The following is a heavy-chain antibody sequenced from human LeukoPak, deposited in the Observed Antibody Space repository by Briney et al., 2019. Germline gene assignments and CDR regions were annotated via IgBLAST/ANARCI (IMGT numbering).Heavy chain of an antibody. Sequence: ASVKVSCKASGYTFTGYFMHWVRQAPGQGLEWVGWINPHSGDTDSAQRFQGRVTLTRDTSISTAYMELTGLRSDDTAVYYCARDMNWRASIWYFDLWGRGTLVTVSS. D-gene: IGHD3-16*01. CDR2: INPHSGDT. J-gene: IGHJ2*01. CDR3: ARDMNWRASIWYFDL. V-gene: IGHV1-2*02. CDR1: GYTFTGYF.